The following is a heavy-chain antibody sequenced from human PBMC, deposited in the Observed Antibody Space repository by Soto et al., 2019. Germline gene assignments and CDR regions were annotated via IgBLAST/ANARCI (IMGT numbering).Heavy chain of an antibody. Sequence: SETLSLTCVVSGGSLSSYYWSWIRQPPGKGLEWIGYIYYSGSTNYNPSLKSRVTISVDTSKNQFSLKLNSVTAADTAVYFCARAKCFSTTGQFDYWGQGTPVTVSS. D-gene: IGHD2-2*01. CDR3: ARAKCFSTTGQFDY. CDR2: IYYSGST. V-gene: IGHV4-59*12. CDR1: GGSLSSYY. J-gene: IGHJ4*02.